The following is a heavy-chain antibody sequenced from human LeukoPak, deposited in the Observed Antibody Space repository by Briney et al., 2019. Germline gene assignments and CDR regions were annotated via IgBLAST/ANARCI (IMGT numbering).Heavy chain of an antibody. Sequence: GRSLRLSCAASGFTFSSYAMHWVRQAPGKGLEWVANIKQDGSEKYYVDSVKGRFTISRDNAKNSLYLQMNSLRAEDTAVYYCASLYDSSVTVPCDYWGQGTLVTVSS. V-gene: IGHV3-7*01. CDR3: ASLYDSSVTVPCDY. J-gene: IGHJ4*02. CDR1: GFTFSSYA. D-gene: IGHD3-22*01. CDR2: IKQDGSEK.